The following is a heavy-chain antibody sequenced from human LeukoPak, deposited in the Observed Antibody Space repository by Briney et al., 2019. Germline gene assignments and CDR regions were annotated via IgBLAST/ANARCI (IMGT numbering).Heavy chain of an antibody. D-gene: IGHD7-27*01. V-gene: IGHV4-59*08. J-gene: IGHJ4*02. CDR2: IYSSGST. CDR3: ARRPTGDPKFDY. CDR1: GGAISNYF. Sequence: SETLSLTCSVSGGAISNYFWTWIRQPPGKGLEWIGYIYSSGSTYYNPSLKSRVTISVDTSKNRFSLKLSTVTAADTAVYYCARRPTGDPKFDYWGQGTLVTVSS.